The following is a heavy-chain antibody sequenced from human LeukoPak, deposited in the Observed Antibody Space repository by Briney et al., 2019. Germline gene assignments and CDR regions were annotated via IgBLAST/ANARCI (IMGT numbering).Heavy chain of an antibody. CDR1: GFTFSSYW. D-gene: IGHD6-19*01. CDR3: ARDAGYSSGWHTA. V-gene: IGHV3-20*01. CDR2: INWNGGST. Sequence: PGGSLRLSCAASGFTFSSYWMHWVRQAPGKGLEWVSGINWNGGSTGYADSVKGRFTISRDNAKNSLYLQMNSLRAEDTALYHCARDAGYSSGWHTAWGQGTLVTVSS. J-gene: IGHJ5*02.